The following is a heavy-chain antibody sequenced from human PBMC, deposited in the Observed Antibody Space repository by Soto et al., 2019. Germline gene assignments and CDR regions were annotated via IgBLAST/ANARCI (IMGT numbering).Heavy chain of an antibody. D-gene: IGHD4-17*01. CDR3: AKDNEVYADSAGYFDY. Sequence: EVQLLESGGGSEQPGGSLRLSCAASGFTFSNFAMGWVRQAPGKGLEWVSTISGSGSTTYYADSVKARFTISRDNSRNTVFLQMRILRAEDTAVYFCAKDNEVYADSAGYFDYWGQGALVTVSS. J-gene: IGHJ4*02. V-gene: IGHV3-23*01. CDR2: ISGSGSTT. CDR1: GFTFSNFA.